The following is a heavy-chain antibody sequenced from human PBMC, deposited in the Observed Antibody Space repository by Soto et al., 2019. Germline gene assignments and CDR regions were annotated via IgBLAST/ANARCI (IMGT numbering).Heavy chain of an antibody. V-gene: IGHV1-18*01. CDR2: ISAYNGNT. CDR3: AREGATFFGGAVGPRYGMDV. J-gene: IGHJ6*02. CDR1: GYTFTSYG. Sequence: GASVKVSCKASGYTFTSYGISWVRQAPGQGLEWMGWISAYNGNTNYAQKLQGRVTMTTDTSTSTAYMELRSLRSDDTAVYYCAREGATFFGGAVGPRYGMDVWGQGTTVTVSS. D-gene: IGHD3-3*01.